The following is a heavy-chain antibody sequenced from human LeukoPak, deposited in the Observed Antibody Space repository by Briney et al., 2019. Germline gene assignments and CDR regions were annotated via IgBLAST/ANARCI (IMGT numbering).Heavy chain of an antibody. J-gene: IGHJ4*02. D-gene: IGHD5-24*01. CDR1: GFTFDDYA. V-gene: IGHV3-43*02. CDR3: AKDIRGWLQSGSFDY. Sequence: GGSLRLSCAASGFTFDDYAMHWVRQAPGKGLEWVSLISGDGGSTYYADSVKGRFTISRDNSKNSLYLQMNSLRTEDTALYYCAKDIRGWLQSGSFDYWGQGTLVTVSS. CDR2: ISGDGGST.